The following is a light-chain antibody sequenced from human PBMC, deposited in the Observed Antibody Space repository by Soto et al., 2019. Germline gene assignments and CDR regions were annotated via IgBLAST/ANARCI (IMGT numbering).Light chain of an antibody. Sequence: QSALTQPASVSGSPGQSITVSCTGTSREIGNYNYVSWYRHHPGKAPKLMIYEVTSRPSGVSDRFSGSKSGMTASLTISGLQPEDEADYFCASYSSANTLVVFGTGTKVTVL. V-gene: IGLV2-14*01. CDR3: ASYSSANTLVV. J-gene: IGLJ1*01. CDR1: SREIGNYNY. CDR2: EVT.